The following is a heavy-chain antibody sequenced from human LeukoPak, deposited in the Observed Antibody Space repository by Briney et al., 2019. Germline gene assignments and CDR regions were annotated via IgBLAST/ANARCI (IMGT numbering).Heavy chain of an antibody. CDR3: AKDLLSPGTPEYFQH. CDR1: GFTFSSYA. D-gene: IGHD6-13*01. V-gene: IGHV3-23*01. Sequence: PGGSLRLSCVVSGFTFSSYAMSWVRQAPGKGLEWVSGISADGGGTFYADSGKGRFTISRDNSKNFLYLQMNSLRADDTAVYYCAKDLLSPGTPEYFQHWGQGTLVTVSS. CDR2: ISADGGGT. J-gene: IGHJ1*01.